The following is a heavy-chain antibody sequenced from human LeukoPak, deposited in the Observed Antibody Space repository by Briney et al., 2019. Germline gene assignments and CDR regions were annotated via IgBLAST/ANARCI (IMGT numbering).Heavy chain of an antibody. D-gene: IGHD4-23*01. CDR1: GYTFTSYG. J-gene: IGHJ4*02. CDR2: ISAYNGNT. CDR3: ARYLDYGGNSDFDY. Sequence: ASVKVSCKASGYTFTSYGISWVRQAPGQGLEWMGWISAYNGNTNYARKLQGRVTMTTDTSTSTAYMELRSLRSDDTAVYYCARYLDYGGNSDFDYWGQGTLVTVSS. V-gene: IGHV1-18*01.